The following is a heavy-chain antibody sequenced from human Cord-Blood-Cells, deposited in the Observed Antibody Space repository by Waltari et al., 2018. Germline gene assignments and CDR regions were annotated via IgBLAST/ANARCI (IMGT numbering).Heavy chain of an antibody. D-gene: IGHD3-22*01. V-gene: IGHV1-2*04. J-gene: IGHJ4*02. CDR1: GYTFTGYY. CDR3: ARESHSSGYYFDY. CDR2: INPNSGGT. Sequence: QVQLVQSGAEVKKPGASVKVSFKASGYTFTGYYMPWVRKAPGQGLEWMGWINPNSGGTNYAQKFQGWVTMTRDTSISTAYMELSRLRSDDTAVYYCARESHSSGYYFDYWGQGTLVTVSS.